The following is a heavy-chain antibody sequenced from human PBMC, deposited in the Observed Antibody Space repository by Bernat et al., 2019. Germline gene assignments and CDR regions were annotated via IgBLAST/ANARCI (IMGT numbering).Heavy chain of an antibody. CDR3: AKSLLSVVVVAATWFDP. CDR1: GFTFSSYA. J-gene: IGHJ5*02. CDR2: ISGSGGRT. D-gene: IGHD2-15*01. V-gene: IGHV3-23*01. Sequence: EVQLLESGGGLVQPGGSLRLSCAASGFTFSSYAMSWVRQAPGKGLEWVSAISGSGGRTYYADSVKGRFTISRDNSKNTLYLQMNSLRAEDTAVYYCAKSLLSVVVVAATWFDPWGQGTLVTVSS.